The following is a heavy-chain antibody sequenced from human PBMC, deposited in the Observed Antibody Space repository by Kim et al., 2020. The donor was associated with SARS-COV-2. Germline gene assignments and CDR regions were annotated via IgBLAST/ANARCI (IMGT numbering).Heavy chain of an antibody. V-gene: IGHV1-18*04. CDR2: ISGYDANT. J-gene: IGHJ4*02. Sequence: ASVKVSCKASGYSFTNFGINWVRQAPGQGLEWMGWISGYDANTNYAQKFRDRVTMTTDKSTSTAYMELSSLRSDDTAVYYCARDLYGGRFVGGSGSYCGFWRQGTLVTVPS. CDR1: GYSFTNFG. CDR3: ARDLYGGRFVGGSGSYCGF. D-gene: IGHD3-10*01.